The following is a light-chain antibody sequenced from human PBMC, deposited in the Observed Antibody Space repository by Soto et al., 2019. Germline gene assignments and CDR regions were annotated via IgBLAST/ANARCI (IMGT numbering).Light chain of an antibody. CDR2: GAS. CDR1: QSVRSSY. V-gene: IGKV3-20*01. CDR3: QQYGSSPPYT. J-gene: IGKJ2*01. Sequence: EIVLTQSPGTLSLSPGERATLSCRASQSVRSSYLAWYQQTPGQAPRLLIYGASSRATGIPGRFSGSGSGTDFTLTISRLEPEDFAVYYCQQYGSSPPYTFGQGTKLEIK.